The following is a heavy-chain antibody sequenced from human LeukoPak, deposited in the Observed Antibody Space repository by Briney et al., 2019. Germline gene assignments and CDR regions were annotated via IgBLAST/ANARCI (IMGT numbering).Heavy chain of an antibody. J-gene: IGHJ4*02. CDR2: LYSGDSA. Sequence: GGSLSLSCLASGFSISSGYMTWARQAPGKELEWVSLLYSGDSAYYPDSVKGRFTISRDNSKSTLHLQMDTLRTEDTAMYYCARDPWQGSTTLHWGQGIMVTVSS. D-gene: IGHD1-26*01. V-gene: IGHV3-66*02. CDR3: ARDPWQGSTTLH. CDR1: GFSISSGY.